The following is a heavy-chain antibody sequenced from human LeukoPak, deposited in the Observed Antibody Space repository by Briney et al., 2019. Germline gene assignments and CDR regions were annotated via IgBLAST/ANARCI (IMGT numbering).Heavy chain of an antibody. V-gene: IGHV3-74*01. CDR1: GFTFSSYW. CDR2: INSDMSST. Sequence: PGGSLRLSCAASGFTFSSYWMHLVRQAPRKGLVCVSRINSDMSSTSYADSVKGRFTISRDNAQNTLYLQMNSLRAEDTAVYYCAREGCSGGSCYSGSSVGFDPWGQGTLVTVSS. J-gene: IGHJ5*02. D-gene: IGHD2-15*01. CDR3: AREGCSGGSCYSGSSVGFDP.